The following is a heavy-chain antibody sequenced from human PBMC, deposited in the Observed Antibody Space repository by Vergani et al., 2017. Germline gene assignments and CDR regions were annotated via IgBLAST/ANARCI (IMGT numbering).Heavy chain of an antibody. CDR3: ARRAGSSWYRGNWFDP. Sequence: QVQLQESGPGLVKPSETLSLTCTVSGGSISSYYWSWIRQPPGKGLEWIGYIYYSGSTNYNPSLKSRFTISVDTSKNQFSLKLSSVTAADTAVYYCARRAGSSWYRGNWFDPWGQGTLVTVSS. V-gene: IGHV4-59*08. D-gene: IGHD6-13*01. CDR1: GGSISSYY. J-gene: IGHJ5*02. CDR2: IYYSGST.